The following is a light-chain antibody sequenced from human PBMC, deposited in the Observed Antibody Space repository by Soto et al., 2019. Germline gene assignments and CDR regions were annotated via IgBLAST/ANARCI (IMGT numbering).Light chain of an antibody. CDR3: QSYDSSLRI. CDR1: SSNIGAGYD. V-gene: IGLV1-40*01. CDR2: VND. J-gene: IGLJ1*01. Sequence: QSVLTQPPSVSGAPGQRVTISCTGNSSNIGAGYDVHWYQQLPGTAPKLLIYVNDNRPSGVPDRFSGSKSGTSASLAITGFQAEDEADYYCQSYDSSLRIFGTGTKLTVL.